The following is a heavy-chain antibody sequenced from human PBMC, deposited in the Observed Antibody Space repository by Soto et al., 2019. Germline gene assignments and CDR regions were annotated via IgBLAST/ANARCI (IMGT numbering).Heavy chain of an antibody. V-gene: IGHV3-30*18. Sequence: GGSLRLSCAASGFTFSSYGMHWVRQAPGKGLEWVAVISYDGSNKYYADSVKGRFTISRDNSKNTLYLQMNSLRAEDTAVYYCAKDLPPIEYSSGWYSPASFDYWGQGTLVTVSS. CDR2: ISYDGSNK. CDR3: AKDLPPIEYSSGWYSPASFDY. CDR1: GFTFSSYG. D-gene: IGHD6-19*01. J-gene: IGHJ4*02.